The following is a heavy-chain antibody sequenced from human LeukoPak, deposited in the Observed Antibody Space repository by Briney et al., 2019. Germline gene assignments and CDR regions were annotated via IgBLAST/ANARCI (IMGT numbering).Heavy chain of an antibody. Sequence: GGSLRLSCAASGFTFSSYAMSWVRQAPGKGLEWVSAISGSGGSTYYADSVKGRFTISRDNSKNSLYLQMNSLRAEDTVVYYCGRDPYLLNYSYGMDVWGQGTTVTASS. V-gene: IGHV3-23*01. CDR3: GRDPYLLNYSYGMDV. CDR1: GFTFSSYA. J-gene: IGHJ6*02. CDR2: ISGSGGST.